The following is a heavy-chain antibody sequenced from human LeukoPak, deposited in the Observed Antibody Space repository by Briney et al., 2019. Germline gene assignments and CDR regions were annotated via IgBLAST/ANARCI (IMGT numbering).Heavy chain of an antibody. Sequence: SETLSLTCTVSGGSISSYYWSWIRQPPGKGLEWIGYIYYSGSTNYNPSLKSRVTISVDTSKNQFSLKLSSVTAADTAVYYCARHGGYCSSTSCYYYYGMDVWGQGTTVTVSS. CDR2: IYYSGST. CDR3: ARHGGYCSSTSCYYYYGMDV. V-gene: IGHV4-59*08. CDR1: GGSISSYY. D-gene: IGHD2-2*03. J-gene: IGHJ6*02.